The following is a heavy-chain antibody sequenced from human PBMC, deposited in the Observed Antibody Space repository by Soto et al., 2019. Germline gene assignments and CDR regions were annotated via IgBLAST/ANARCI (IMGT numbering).Heavy chain of an antibody. Sequence: GGSLRLCCAASGFTFSSYAMSLVRQAPGKGLGWDSAISGSGGSTYYADSVKGRFTISRDNSKNTLYLQMNSLRAEDTAVYYCAIVCSSGWCSHCFGLDVCCRGTSV. V-gene: IGHV3-23*01. J-gene: IGHJ6*02. CDR3: AIVCSSGWCSHCFGLDV. CDR2: ISGSGGST. D-gene: IGHD6-19*01. CDR1: GFTFSSYA.